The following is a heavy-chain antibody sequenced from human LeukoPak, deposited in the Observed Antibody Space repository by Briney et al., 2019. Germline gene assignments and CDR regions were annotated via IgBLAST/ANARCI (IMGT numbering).Heavy chain of an antibody. Sequence: ASVKVSCKASGGTFSSYAISWVRQAPGQGLEWIGWISAYNGNTNYAQKLQGRVTMTTDTSTSTAYMELRSLRSDDTAVYYCARVPHSSGFDYWGQGTLVTVSS. CDR3: ARVPHSSGFDY. V-gene: IGHV1-18*01. D-gene: IGHD6-19*01. J-gene: IGHJ4*02. CDR2: ISAYNGNT. CDR1: GGTFSSYA.